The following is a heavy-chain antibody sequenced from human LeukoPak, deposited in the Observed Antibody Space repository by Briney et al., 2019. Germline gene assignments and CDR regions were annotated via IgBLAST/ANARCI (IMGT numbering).Heavy chain of an antibody. Sequence: GGSLRLSCAASGFTFSAFWMHWLRQAPGKGLVWVSRINSDDSRTTYADSVKGRFTISRDNAKNSLYLQMNSLRAEDTAIYYCTRVGYIDEGIDYWGQGTLVTVSS. CDR3: TRVGYIDEGIDY. V-gene: IGHV3-74*01. CDR1: GFTFSAFW. CDR2: INSDDSRT. J-gene: IGHJ4*02. D-gene: IGHD5-24*01.